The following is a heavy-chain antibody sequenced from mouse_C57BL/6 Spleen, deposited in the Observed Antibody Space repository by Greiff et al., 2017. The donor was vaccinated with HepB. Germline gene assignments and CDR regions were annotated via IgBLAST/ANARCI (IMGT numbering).Heavy chain of an antibody. D-gene: IGHD2-1*01. J-gene: IGHJ1*03. CDR1: GFTFSSYG. CDR2: ISSGGSYT. CDR3: ARQGGNYGYFDV. Sequence: VQGVESGGDLVKPGGSLKLSCAASGFTFSSYGMSWVRQTPDKRLEWVATISSGGSYTYYPDSVKGRFTISRDNAKNTLYLQMSSLKSEDTAMYYCARQGGNYGYFDVWGTGTTVTVSS. V-gene: IGHV5-6*01.